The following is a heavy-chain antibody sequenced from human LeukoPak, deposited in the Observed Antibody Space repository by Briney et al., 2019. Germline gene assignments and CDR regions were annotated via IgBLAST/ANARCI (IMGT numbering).Heavy chain of an antibody. J-gene: IGHJ5*02. CDR2: IYYSGNS. CDR1: GGSISSYY. D-gene: IGHD6-13*01. V-gene: IGHV4-59*01. Sequence: SETLSLTCTVSGGSISSYYWSWIRQPPGKGLEWIGYIYYSGNSNYNPSLKSRVTISVDTSKNQFPLKLSSVTAADTAVYYCARDSGSSWFDPWGQGTLVTVSS. CDR3: ARDSGSSWFDP.